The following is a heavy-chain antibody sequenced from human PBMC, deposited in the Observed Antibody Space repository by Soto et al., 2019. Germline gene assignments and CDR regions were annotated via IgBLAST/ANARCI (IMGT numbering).Heavy chain of an antibody. D-gene: IGHD2-15*01. CDR2: IYSGGTT. CDR3: ARDIGGLFDY. V-gene: IGHV3-53*01. J-gene: IGHJ4*02. Sequence: PGGSLRLSCAASGFTVSSNYMSWVRQAAGKGLEWGSVIYSGGTTYYADSVKGRFTISRDNSKNTLYLQMNSLRAEDTAVYYCARDIGGLFDYWGQVTLVTVSS. CDR1: GFTVSSNY.